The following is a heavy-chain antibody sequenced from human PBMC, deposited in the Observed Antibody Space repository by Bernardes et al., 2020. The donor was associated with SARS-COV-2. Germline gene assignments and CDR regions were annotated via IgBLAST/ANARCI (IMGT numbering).Heavy chain of an antibody. V-gene: IGHV3-9*01. Sequence: GGSLRLSCAASGFTFDDDAMHWVRQAPGKGLEWVSGISWNSGSIGYADSVKGRFTISRDNAKNSLYLQMNSLRAEDTALYYCATLGYYDSSGYPDYWGQGTLVTVSS. CDR1: GFTFDDDA. J-gene: IGHJ4*02. D-gene: IGHD3-22*01. CDR2: ISWNSGSI. CDR3: ATLGYYDSSGYPDY.